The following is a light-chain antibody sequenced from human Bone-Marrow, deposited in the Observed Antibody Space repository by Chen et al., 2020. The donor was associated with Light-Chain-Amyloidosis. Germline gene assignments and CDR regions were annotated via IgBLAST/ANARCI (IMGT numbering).Light chain of an antibody. CDR2: GSS. J-gene: IGKJ4*01. Sequence: EIVLTQSPGTLSLSPGEGANLSCSASQTISINYLTWYQQKFGQAPRLLIYGSSSRATGIPDRFTGSGSGTDFTLTINRLEPEDFAMYYCQQYGTSPLTFGGGTKVEIK. CDR1: QTISINY. V-gene: IGKV3-20*01. CDR3: QQYGTSPLT.